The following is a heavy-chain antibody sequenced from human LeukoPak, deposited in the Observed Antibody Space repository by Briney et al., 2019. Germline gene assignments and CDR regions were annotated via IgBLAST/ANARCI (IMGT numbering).Heavy chain of an antibody. D-gene: IGHD3-3*01. CDR3: ARVGGTYYDFWSGYHYYMDV. CDR2: INPSGGST. J-gene: IGHJ6*03. CDR1: GYTFTSYY. Sequence: ASVKVSCKASGYTFTSYYMHWVRQAPGQGLEWMGIINPSGGSTSYAQKFQGRVTMTRDTSTSTVYMELSSLRSEDTAVYYCARVGGTYYDFWSGYHYYMDVWGKGTTVTVSS. V-gene: IGHV1-46*01.